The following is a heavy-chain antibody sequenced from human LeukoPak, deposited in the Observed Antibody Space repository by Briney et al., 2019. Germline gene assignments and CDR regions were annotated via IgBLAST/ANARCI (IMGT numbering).Heavy chain of an antibody. CDR2: ISSSSRYI. Sequence: GGSLRLSCAASGFTFSDYYMSWIRQAPGKGLEWVSSISSSSRYIYYADSVKGRFTISRDDAKNSLFLQMNSLRVEDTAVYYCARDLSTSSTAYFQHWGQGTLVTVSS. CDR3: ARDLSTSSTAYFQH. CDR1: GFTFSDYY. D-gene: IGHD2-2*01. J-gene: IGHJ1*01. V-gene: IGHV3-11*06.